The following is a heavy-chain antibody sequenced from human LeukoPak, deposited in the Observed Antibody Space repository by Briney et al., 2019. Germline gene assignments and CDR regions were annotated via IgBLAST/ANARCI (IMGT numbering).Heavy chain of an antibody. J-gene: IGHJ4*02. CDR3: ARDSHSSSWYSEFDY. V-gene: IGHV3-72*01. CDR2: SRNKANSYTT. CDR1: GFTFSDHY. Sequence: PGGSLRLSCAASGFTFSDHYMDWVRRAPGKGLEWVGRSRNKANSYTTSYAASVTGRFTISRDDSKNSLYLQMNSLRAEDTAVYYCARDSHSSSWYSEFDYWGQGTLVTVSS. D-gene: IGHD6-13*01.